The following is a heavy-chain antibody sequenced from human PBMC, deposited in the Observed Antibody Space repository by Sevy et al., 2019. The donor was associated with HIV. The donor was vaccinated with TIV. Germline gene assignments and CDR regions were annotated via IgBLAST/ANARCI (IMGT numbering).Heavy chain of an antibody. CDR1: GFTVSSNY. CDR3: ARDAALSNYYDSSGYPNAFDI. CDR2: ISSSSSYI. Sequence: GGSLRLSCAASGFTVSSNYMSWVRQAPGKGLEWVSSISSSSSYIYYADSVKGRFTISRDNAKNSLYLQMNSLRAEDTAVYYCARDAALSNYYDSSGYPNAFDIWGQGTMVTVSS. J-gene: IGHJ3*02. D-gene: IGHD3-22*01. V-gene: IGHV3-21*01.